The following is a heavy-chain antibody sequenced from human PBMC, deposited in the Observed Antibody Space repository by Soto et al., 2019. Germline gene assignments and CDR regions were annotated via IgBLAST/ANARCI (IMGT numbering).Heavy chain of an antibody. V-gene: IGHV3-23*01. CDR1: GFTFSSYA. CDR2: ISGSGGST. J-gene: IGHJ4*02. D-gene: IGHD4-4*01. CDR3: AKDRYSNLIAPRIDY. Sequence: GSLRLSCAASGFTFSSYAMSWVRQAPGKGLEWVSAISGSGGSTYYADSVKGRFTISRDNSKNTLYLQMNSLRAEDTAVYYCAKDRYSNLIAPRIDYWGQGTLVTVSS.